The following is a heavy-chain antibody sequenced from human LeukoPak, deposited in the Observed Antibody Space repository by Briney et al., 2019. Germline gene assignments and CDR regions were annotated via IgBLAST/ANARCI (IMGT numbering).Heavy chain of an antibody. Sequence: PGRSLRLSCAASGFTFDDYAMHWVRQAGGKGLEGVSGISWNSGSIGYADSVKGRFTISRDNAKNSLYLQMNSLRAEDTALYYCAKARVGGWLVLGFDYWGQGTLVTVSS. D-gene: IGHD6-19*01. CDR2: ISWNSGSI. V-gene: IGHV3-9*01. CDR1: GFTFDDYA. J-gene: IGHJ4*02. CDR3: AKARVGGWLVLGFDY.